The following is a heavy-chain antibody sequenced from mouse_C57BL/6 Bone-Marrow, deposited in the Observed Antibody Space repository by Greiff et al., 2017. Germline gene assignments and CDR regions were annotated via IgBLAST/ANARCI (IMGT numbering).Heavy chain of an antibody. Sequence: EVQLQQSGAELVRPGASVKLSCTASGFNIKDDYMHWVKQRPEQGLEWIGWIDPENGDTEYASKFQGKATITADTSSNTAYLQLSSLTSEDTAVYYCTISNYPSWFAYWGQGTLVTVSA. CDR3: TISNYPSWFAY. CDR2: IDPENGDT. J-gene: IGHJ3*01. D-gene: IGHD2-5*01. V-gene: IGHV14-4*01. CDR1: GFNIKDDY.